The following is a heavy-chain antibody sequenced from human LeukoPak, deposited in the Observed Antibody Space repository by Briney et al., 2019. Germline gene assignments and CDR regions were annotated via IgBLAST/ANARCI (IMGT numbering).Heavy chain of an antibody. Sequence: AAVKVSCKASGYTFTSYYMHWVRQAPVQGLEWMGIINPSGGSTSYAQKFQGRVTMTRDTSTSTVYMELSSLRSEDTAVYYCARGDNWGWFDYWGQGTLVTVSS. CDR3: ARGDNWGWFDY. D-gene: IGHD7-27*01. V-gene: IGHV1-46*01. CDR1: GYTFTSYY. CDR2: INPSGGST. J-gene: IGHJ4*02.